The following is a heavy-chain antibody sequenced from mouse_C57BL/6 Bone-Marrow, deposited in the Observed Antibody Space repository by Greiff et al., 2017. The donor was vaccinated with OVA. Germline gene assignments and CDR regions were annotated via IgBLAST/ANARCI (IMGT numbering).Heavy chain of an antibody. V-gene: IGHV1-19*01. Sequence: VQLQQSGPVLVKPGASVKMSCKASGYTFTDYYMNWVKQSHGKSLEWIGVINPYNGGTSYNQKFKGKATLTVDKSSSTAYMELNSLTSEDSAVYYCARGITTVVARPFAYWGQGTLVTVSA. D-gene: IGHD1-1*01. J-gene: IGHJ3*01. CDR2: INPYNGGT. CDR1: GYTFTDYY. CDR3: ARGITTVVARPFAY.